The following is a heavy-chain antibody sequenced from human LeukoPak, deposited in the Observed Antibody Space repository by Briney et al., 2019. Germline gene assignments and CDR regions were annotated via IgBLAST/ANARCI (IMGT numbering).Heavy chain of an antibody. J-gene: IGHJ4*02. CDR3: ARGYCSGGSCWGFDY. D-gene: IGHD2-15*01. CDR2: ICGSGGCT. V-gene: IGHV3-23*01. CDR1: GFTFSTYA. Sequence: GGSLRLPCAASGFTFSTYAMSWVRQAPGRGLEWVSGICGSGGCTYYADSVKGRFTISRDNAKNSLYLQMNSLSAEDTAVYYCARGYCSGGSCWGFDYWGQGTLVTISS.